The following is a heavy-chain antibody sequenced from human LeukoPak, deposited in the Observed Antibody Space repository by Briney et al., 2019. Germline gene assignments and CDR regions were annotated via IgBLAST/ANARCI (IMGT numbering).Heavy chain of an antibody. Sequence: LPGGSLRLSCAASGFTFSSYDMHWVRQATGKGLEWVSAIGVAANTFCSGSVKGRFTISRENAKNSLYLLMSSLRAEDTAVYYCARQNTPHGNFDYWGQGTLVTVSS. J-gene: IGHJ4*02. CDR2: IGVAANT. CDR3: ARQNTPHGNFDY. D-gene: IGHD1-26*01. CDR1: GFTFSSYD. V-gene: IGHV3-13*01.